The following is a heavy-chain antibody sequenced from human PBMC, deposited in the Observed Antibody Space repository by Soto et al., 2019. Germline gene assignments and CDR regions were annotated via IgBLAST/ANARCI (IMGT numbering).Heavy chain of an antibody. CDR1: GFTFSSYA. J-gene: IGHJ4*02. CDR3: AKDIVTGWLLDH. CDR2: VTPSGVST. V-gene: IGHV3-23*01. D-gene: IGHD6-19*01. Sequence: PGGSLRLSCAASGFTFSSYAMSWVRQAPGEGLEWVSAVTPSGVSTYSADSVKGRFTISRDNSKNTLFLQMNSLRADDTAVYYCAKDIVTGWLLDHWGQGTLVTVSS.